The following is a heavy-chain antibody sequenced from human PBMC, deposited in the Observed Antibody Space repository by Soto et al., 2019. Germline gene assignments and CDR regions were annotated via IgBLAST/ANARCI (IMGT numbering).Heavy chain of an antibody. Sequence: PGGSLRLSCAASGFTFSSYSMNWVRQAPGKGLEWVSSISSSSSYIYYADSVKGRFTISRDNAKNSLYLQMNSLRAEDTAVYYCARVVPAAAYYFDYWGQGTLVTVSS. D-gene: IGHD2-2*01. CDR3: ARVVPAAAYYFDY. V-gene: IGHV3-21*01. J-gene: IGHJ4*02. CDR1: GFTFSSYS. CDR2: ISSSSSYI.